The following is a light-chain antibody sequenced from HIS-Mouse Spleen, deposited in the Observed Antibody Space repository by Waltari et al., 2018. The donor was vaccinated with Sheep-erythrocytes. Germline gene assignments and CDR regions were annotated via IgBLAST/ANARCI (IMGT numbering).Light chain of an antibody. CDR3: CSYAGSSTPWV. CDR1: SSDVGRINL. CDR2: EGS. V-gene: IGLV2-23*01. J-gene: IGLJ3*02. Sequence: QSALTQPASVSGSPGQSITISCTGTSSDVGRINLFSWYQQHPGKAPKLMIYEGSKRPSGVSNRFSGSKSGNTASLTISGLQAEDEADYYCCSYAGSSTPWVFGGGTKLTVL.